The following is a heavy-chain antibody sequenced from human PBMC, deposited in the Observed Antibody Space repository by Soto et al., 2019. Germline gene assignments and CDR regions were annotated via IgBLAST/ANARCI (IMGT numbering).Heavy chain of an antibody. D-gene: IGHD6-19*01. Sequence: GGSLRLSCAASGFTFSSYWMSWVRQAPGKGLEWVANIKQDGSEKYYVDSVKGRFTISRDNAKNSLYLQMNSLRAEDTAVYYCARDPYSSGYYFDYWGQGTLVTVSS. CDR2: IKQDGSEK. V-gene: IGHV3-7*01. CDR3: ARDPYSSGYYFDY. CDR1: GFTFSSYW. J-gene: IGHJ4*02.